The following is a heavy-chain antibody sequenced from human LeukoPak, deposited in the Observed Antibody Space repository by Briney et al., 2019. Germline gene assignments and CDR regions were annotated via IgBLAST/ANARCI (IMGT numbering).Heavy chain of an antibody. CDR3: ARVESSYSSGFDY. CDR1: GYTFTSYD. CDR2: MNPNSGNT. V-gene: IGHV1-8*01. Sequence: ASVKVSCKASGYTFTSYDINWVRQATGQGLEWMGWMNPNSGNTGYAQKFQGGVTMTRNTSISTAYMELSSPRSEDTAVYYCARVESSYSSGFDYWGQGTLVAVSS. D-gene: IGHD3-22*01. J-gene: IGHJ4*02.